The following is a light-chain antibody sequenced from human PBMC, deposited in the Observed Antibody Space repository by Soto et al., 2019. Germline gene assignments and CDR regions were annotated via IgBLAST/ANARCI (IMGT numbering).Light chain of an antibody. CDR2: GVT. V-gene: IGLV2-14*03. J-gene: IGLJ2*01. Sequence: QSALTQPASISGSPGQSITISCTGSNSDIGSYDFVAWYQQLPGRSPRLIIYGVTNRPSGVSDRFSGSKSCNTASLTISGLQEDDEADYYCSSYTDRNTLVAFGGRNKVTV. CDR3: SSYTDRNTLVA. CDR1: NSDIGSYDF.